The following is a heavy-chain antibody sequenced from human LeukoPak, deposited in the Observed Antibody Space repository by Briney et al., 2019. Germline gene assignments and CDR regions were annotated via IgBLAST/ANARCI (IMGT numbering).Heavy chain of an antibody. Sequence: ASVKVSCKASGYTFTGYYMHWVRQAPGQGLEWMGWTNPNSGGTNYAQKFQGRVTMTRDTSISTAYMELSRLRSDDTAVYYCARDRGIVVVPAAMTHNWFDPWGQGTLVTVSS. V-gene: IGHV1-2*02. CDR1: GYTFTGYY. D-gene: IGHD2-2*01. CDR3: ARDRGIVVVPAAMTHNWFDP. J-gene: IGHJ5*02. CDR2: TNPNSGGT.